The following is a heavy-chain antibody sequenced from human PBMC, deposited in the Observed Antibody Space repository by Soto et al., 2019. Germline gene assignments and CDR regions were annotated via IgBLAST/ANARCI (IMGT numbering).Heavy chain of an antibody. CDR2: ISPSGGRT. J-gene: IGHJ4*02. Sequence: QVQLVQSGAAVKKPGASVNVSCKTSGYTFTSYYVHWVRQAPRQGLEWMGIISPSGGRTTFAQRFQDRLTMTRETSTTTVYMALSSLTSEDTAVYCCVTRVGNPEDWGQGTLVTVSS. V-gene: IGHV1-46*01. CDR3: VTRVGNPED. D-gene: IGHD1-26*01. CDR1: GYTFTSYY.